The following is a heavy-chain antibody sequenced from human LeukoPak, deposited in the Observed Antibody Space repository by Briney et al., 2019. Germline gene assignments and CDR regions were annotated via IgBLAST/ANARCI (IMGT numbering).Heavy chain of an antibody. V-gene: IGHV1-2*02. D-gene: IGHD5-18*01. J-gene: IGHJ6*03. CDR2: INPNSGAT. CDR1: GYTFTGYY. CDR3: ARVKWEAYSYDTYYYYYYMDV. Sequence: ASVKVSCKASGYTFTGYYMHWVRQAPGQGLEWMGWINPNSGATNYAQKFQGRVTMTRDTSISTAYMELSRLTSDDTAVYYCARVKWEAYSYDTYYYYYYMDVWGKGTTVTVSS.